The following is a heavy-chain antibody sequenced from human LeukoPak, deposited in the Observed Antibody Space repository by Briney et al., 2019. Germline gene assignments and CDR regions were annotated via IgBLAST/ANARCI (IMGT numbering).Heavy chain of an antibody. Sequence: PSETLSLTCAVSGGSISSGGYSWNWIRQPPGKXXEWIGYIYHSGSTYYNPSLKSRVTISVDRSKNQFSLKLSSVTAADTAVYYCASGGYSYGFDYWGQGTLVTVSS. J-gene: IGHJ4*02. CDR1: GGSISSGGYS. D-gene: IGHD5-18*01. V-gene: IGHV4-30-2*01. CDR2: IYHSGST. CDR3: ASGGYSYGFDY.